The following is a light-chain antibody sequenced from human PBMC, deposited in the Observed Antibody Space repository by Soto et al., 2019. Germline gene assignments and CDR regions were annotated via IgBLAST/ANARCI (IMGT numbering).Light chain of an antibody. CDR3: QQDKNWPPLT. J-gene: IGKJ4*01. Sequence: EIVMTQSPATLSVSPGETATLSCRARQSVSYNLAWYQQKPGQGPRLLIYGAFTRATGIPARFSGSGSGTEFTLTISSLQAEDFAVYYCQQDKNWPPLTFGGGTKVEIK. CDR1: QSVSYN. V-gene: IGKV3-15*01. CDR2: GAF.